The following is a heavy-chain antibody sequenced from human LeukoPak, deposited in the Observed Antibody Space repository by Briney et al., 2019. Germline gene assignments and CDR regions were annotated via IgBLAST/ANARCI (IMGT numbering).Heavy chain of an antibody. D-gene: IGHD1-1*01. CDR1: GFTFSNYV. Sequence: GGSLRLSCAASGFTFSNYVMSWVRQAPGQGLEWVSTISDNGDRTDYADSVKGRFTVSRDNSKNTLYLQMSSLRAEDTAVYYCVRNLYKAYFAYWGQGTLVTVSS. V-gene: IGHV3-23*01. CDR3: VRNLYKAYFAY. CDR2: ISDNGDRT. J-gene: IGHJ4*02.